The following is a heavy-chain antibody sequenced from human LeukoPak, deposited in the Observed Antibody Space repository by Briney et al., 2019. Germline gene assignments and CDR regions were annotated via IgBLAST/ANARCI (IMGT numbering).Heavy chain of an antibody. Sequence: PGGSLRLSCAASGFTFSSYSMNWVRQAPGKGLEWVSSISSSSSYIYYADSVKGRFTISRDNAKNSLYLQMNSLRAEDTAVYYCARGPAAIFDAFDIWGQGTMVTVSS. CDR1: GFTFSSYS. CDR3: ARGPAAIFDAFDI. V-gene: IGHV3-21*01. D-gene: IGHD2-2*01. J-gene: IGHJ3*02. CDR2: ISSSSSYI.